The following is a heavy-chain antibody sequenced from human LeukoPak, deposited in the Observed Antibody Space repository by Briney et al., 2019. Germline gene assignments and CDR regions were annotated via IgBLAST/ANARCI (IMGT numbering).Heavy chain of an antibody. J-gene: IGHJ4*02. CDR3: ARDLVLASGTIYYFDY. CDR2: IYSDGST. Sequence: PSETLSLTCTVSGGSISSYYWSWIRQPAGQGLEWIGRIYSDGSTNYNPSLNIRVTMSVDTSKSEFSLKLFSVTAADTAVYYCARDLVLASGTIYYFDYWGQGTLVTVSS. D-gene: IGHD4/OR15-4a*01. V-gene: IGHV4-4*07. CDR1: GGSISSYY.